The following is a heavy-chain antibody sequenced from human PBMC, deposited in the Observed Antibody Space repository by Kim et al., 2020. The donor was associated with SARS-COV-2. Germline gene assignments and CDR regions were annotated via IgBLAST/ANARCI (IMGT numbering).Heavy chain of an antibody. Sequence: ASVKVSCKVSGYTLTELSMHWVRQAPGKGLEWMGGFDPEDGETIYAQKFQGRVTMTEDTSTDTAYMELSSLTSEDTAVYYCATANIVVVPAATNIYYYYYGMDVWGQGTTVTVSS. D-gene: IGHD2-2*01. J-gene: IGHJ6*02. CDR3: ATANIVVVPAATNIYYYYYGMDV. V-gene: IGHV1-24*01. CDR1: GYTLTELS. CDR2: FDPEDGET.